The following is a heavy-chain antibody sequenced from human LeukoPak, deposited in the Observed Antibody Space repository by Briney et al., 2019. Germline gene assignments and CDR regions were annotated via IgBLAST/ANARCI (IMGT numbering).Heavy chain of an antibody. J-gene: IGHJ4*02. D-gene: IGHD2-8*01. CDR1: GFTFSGYS. CDR3: VRGTDGLLDY. CDR2: ISGRSDYI. Sequence: PGGSLRLSCAASGFTFSGYSMTWVRQAPGKGLEWVSSISGRSDYIFHADSVKGRFTISRDNAKNSLYLQMNSLRAEDTAVYYCVRGTDGLLDYWGQGTLVTVSS. V-gene: IGHV3-21*01.